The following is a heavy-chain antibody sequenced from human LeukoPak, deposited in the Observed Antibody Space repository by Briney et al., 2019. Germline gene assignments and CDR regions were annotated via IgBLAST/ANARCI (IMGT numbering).Heavy chain of an antibody. CDR2: VNHRGRT. Sequence: AETLSLTCAVYRGSFSAYYLTWNRQPPGKGLEGVGEVNHRGRTNYNPSLRSRVTISVDTSKNQFSLRLTSVTAADTAVYYCAFRSSIFASQNFWGKGTLVTVSS. CDR1: RGSFSAYY. V-gene: IGHV4-34*01. D-gene: IGHD3-3*01. CDR3: AFRSSIFASQNF. J-gene: IGHJ4*02.